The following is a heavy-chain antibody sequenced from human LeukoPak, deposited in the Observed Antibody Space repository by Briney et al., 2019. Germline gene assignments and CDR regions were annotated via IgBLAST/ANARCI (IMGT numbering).Heavy chain of an antibody. D-gene: IGHD4-17*01. CDR2: IIPIFGTA. CDR1: GGTFSRYA. V-gene: IGHV1-69*13. J-gene: IGHJ5*02. CDR3: ARVVETTVTTHWFDP. Sequence: ASVKVSCKASGGTFSRYAISWVRQAPGQGLEWMGGIIPIFGTANYAQKFQGRVTITADESTSTAYMELSSLRSEDTAVYYCARVVETTVTTHWFDPWGQGTLVTVSS.